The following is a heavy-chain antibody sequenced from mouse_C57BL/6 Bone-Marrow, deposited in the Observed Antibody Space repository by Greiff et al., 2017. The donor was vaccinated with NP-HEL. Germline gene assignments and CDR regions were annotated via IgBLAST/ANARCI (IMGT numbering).Heavy chain of an antibody. CDR3: ARGNLITTVAGDYAMDY. J-gene: IGHJ4*01. CDR2: INPKNGGT. D-gene: IGHD1-1*01. V-gene: IGHV1-26*01. Sequence: EVQLQQSGPELVKPGASVKISCKASGYTFTDYYMNWVKQSHGKSLEWIGDINPKNGGTSYNEKFKGKATLTVDKSSSTAYMELRSLTSEDSAVSYCARGNLITTVAGDYAMDYWGQGTSVTVSS. CDR1: GYTFTDYY.